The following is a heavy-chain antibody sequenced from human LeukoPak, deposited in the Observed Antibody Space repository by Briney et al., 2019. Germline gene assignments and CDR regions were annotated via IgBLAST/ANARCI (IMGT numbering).Heavy chain of an antibody. CDR1: GYTFTGYY. D-gene: IGHD2-2*03. V-gene: IGHV1-2*02. CDR3: ARAAGTAGYCSSTSCYRYYYGVDV. CDR2: INPNSGGT. J-gene: IGHJ6*02. Sequence: GSSVKVSCKASGYTFTGYYMHWVRQAPGQGLEWMGWINPNSGGTNYAQKFQGRVTMTRDTSISTAYMELSRLRSDDTAVYYCARAAGTAGYCSSTSCYRYYYGVDVWGQGTTVTVSS.